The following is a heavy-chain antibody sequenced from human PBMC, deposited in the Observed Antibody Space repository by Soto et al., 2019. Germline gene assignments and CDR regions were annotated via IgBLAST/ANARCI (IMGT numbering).Heavy chain of an antibody. J-gene: IGHJ6*02. Sequence: SDTLALTCTVSVGSISSSSYYWGWIRQPPGNGLEWIGSIYYSGSTYYNPSLKSRVTISVDTSKNQFSLKLSSVTAADTAVYYCARHWSERFGDPENPYYYYGMDVWGQGTTVTVS. CDR1: VGSISSSSYY. CDR3: ARHWSERFGDPENPYYYYGMDV. V-gene: IGHV4-39*01. CDR2: IYYSGST. D-gene: IGHD3-10*01.